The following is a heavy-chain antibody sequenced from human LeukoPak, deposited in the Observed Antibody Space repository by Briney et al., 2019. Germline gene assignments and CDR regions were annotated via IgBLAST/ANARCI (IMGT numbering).Heavy chain of an antibody. CDR3: ARSEEGRFYDSAGYCEPFDL. Sequence: PSETLSLTCTVSGGSISSYYWSWIRQPPGKGLEWIGYIYYSGSTNYNPSLKSRVTISVDTSKNRFSLKLSSVTAADTAIYYCARSEEGRFYDSAGYCEPFDLWGQGIMVIVSS. CDR2: IYYSGST. V-gene: IGHV4-59*01. CDR1: GGSISSYY. J-gene: IGHJ3*01. D-gene: IGHD2-15*01.